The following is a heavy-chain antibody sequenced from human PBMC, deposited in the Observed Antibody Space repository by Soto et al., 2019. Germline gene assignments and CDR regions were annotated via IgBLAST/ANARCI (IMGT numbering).Heavy chain of an antibody. CDR2: ISAYDGNT. D-gene: IGHD3-10*01. CDR3: ARVGSGSVFYFDY. J-gene: IGHJ4*02. Sequence: QVQLVQSGAEVKKPGASVKVSCKASGYTFTSYGISWVRQAPGQGLEWMGWISAYDGNTNYAQKLQGRATTPTATSTSTADMELRSLRSDDTAVYYCARVGSGSVFYFDYWGQGTLVTVSS. V-gene: IGHV1-18*01. CDR1: GYTFTSYG.